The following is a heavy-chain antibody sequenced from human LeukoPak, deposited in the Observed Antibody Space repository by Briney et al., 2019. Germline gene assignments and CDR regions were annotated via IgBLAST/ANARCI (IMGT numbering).Heavy chain of an antibody. V-gene: IGHV3-9*01. Sequence: GGSLRLSCAASGFTFDDYAMHWVRQAPGKGLEWVSGISWNSGSIGYADSVKGRFTISRDNSKKTLYLQMNSLRAEDTAIFYCAKDVYNWNFYFDYWGQGTPVTVSS. J-gene: IGHJ4*02. CDR2: ISWNSGSI. CDR3: AKDVYNWNFYFDY. D-gene: IGHD1-7*01. CDR1: GFTFDDYA.